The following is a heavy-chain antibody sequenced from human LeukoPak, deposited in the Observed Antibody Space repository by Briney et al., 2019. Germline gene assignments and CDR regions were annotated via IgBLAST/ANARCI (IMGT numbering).Heavy chain of an antibody. CDR1: GGTFSSYA. CDR3: ARLHVRELVGYYYYMDV. V-gene: IGHV1-69*13. J-gene: IGHJ6*03. CDR2: IIPIFGTA. Sequence: GASVKVSCKASGGTFSSYAISWVRQAPGQGLEWMGGIIPIFGTANYAQKFQGRVTITADESTSTAYMELSSLRSEDTAVYYCARLHVRELVGYYYYMDVWGKGTTVTVSS. D-gene: IGHD1-26*01.